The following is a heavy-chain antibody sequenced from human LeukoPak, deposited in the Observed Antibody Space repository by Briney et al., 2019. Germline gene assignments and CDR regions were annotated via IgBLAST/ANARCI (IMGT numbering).Heavy chain of an antibody. CDR3: ARGPPPDFDC. CDR2: IYYSGST. J-gene: IGHJ4*02. V-gene: IGHV4-59*12. CDR1: GGSISNYY. Sequence: SETLSLTCTVSGGSISNYYWSWIRQPPGKGLEWIGYIYYSGSTNYNPSLKSRVTISVDTSKNQFSLKLSSVTAADTAIYYCARGPPPDFDCWGQGTLVTVSS.